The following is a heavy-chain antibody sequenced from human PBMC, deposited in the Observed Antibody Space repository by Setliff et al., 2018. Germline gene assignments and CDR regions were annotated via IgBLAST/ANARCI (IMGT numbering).Heavy chain of an antibody. CDR2: IYTRGST. CDR1: GGSISSGRYY. Sequence: PSETLSLTCTVSGGSISSGRYYWSWIRQPAGKGLEWIGRIYTRGSTNYNPSLKSRVTISVDTSKNQFSLKLSSVTAADTAVYYCARHPHYDSSGYRDYWGQGTLVTVSS. J-gene: IGHJ4*02. V-gene: IGHV4-61*02. CDR3: ARHPHYDSSGYRDY. D-gene: IGHD3-22*01.